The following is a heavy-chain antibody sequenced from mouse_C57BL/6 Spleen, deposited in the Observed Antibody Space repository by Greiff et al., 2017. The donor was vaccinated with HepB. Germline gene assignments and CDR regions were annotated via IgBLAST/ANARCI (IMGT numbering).Heavy chain of an antibody. Sequence: EVKLMESGGGLVKPGGSLKLSCAASGFTFSDYGMHWVRQAPEKGLEWVAYISSGSSTIYYADTVKGRFTISRDNAKNTLFLQMTSLRSEDTAMYYCARTRHYYGSSPFAYWGQGTLVTVSA. CDR3: ARTRHYYGSSPFAY. D-gene: IGHD1-1*01. CDR2: ISSGSSTI. J-gene: IGHJ3*01. CDR1: GFTFSDYG. V-gene: IGHV5-17*01.